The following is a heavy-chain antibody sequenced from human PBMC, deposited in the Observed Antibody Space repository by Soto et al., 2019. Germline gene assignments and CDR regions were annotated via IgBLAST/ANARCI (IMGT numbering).Heavy chain of an antibody. Sequence: SETLSLTCTVSGGCIRSGGYYWSWILQHPRKGLEWIWYIYYSGSTYYNPSLKSRVTISVDTSKNQFSLKMSSVTAADTAVYYCARDSYYDILTGTYYYGMDVWGQGTTVTVSS. D-gene: IGHD3-9*01. CDR3: ARDSYYDILTGTYYYGMDV. V-gene: IGHV4-31*03. J-gene: IGHJ6*02. CDR1: GGCIRSGGYY. CDR2: IYYSGST.